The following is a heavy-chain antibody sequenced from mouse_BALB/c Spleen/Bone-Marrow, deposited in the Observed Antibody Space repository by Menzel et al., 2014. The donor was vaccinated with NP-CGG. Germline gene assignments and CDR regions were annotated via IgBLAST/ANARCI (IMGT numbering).Heavy chain of an antibody. Sequence: VKLVESGPGLVAPSQSLSITCTVSGFSLTSYGVHWVLQPPGKGLEWLGVIWAGGSTNYNSALMSRLSISKDNSKSQVFLKMNSLQTDDTAMYYCAREATMITWFAYWGQGTLVTVSA. V-gene: IGHV2-9*02. CDR1: GFSLTSYG. CDR2: IWAGGST. CDR3: AREATMITWFAY. J-gene: IGHJ3*01. D-gene: IGHD2-4*01.